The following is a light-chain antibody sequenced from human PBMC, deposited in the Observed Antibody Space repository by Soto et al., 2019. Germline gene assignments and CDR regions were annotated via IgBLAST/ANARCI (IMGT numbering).Light chain of an antibody. Sequence: DIVMTHSPDSLTVSLGERATINCKSSQSLLYSSNNKNYLAWYQQRPGQPPKLLIYWASARESGVPDRFIGSGSGTDFTLTINSLQAEDVAVYYCQQYDSTPYTFGQGTKLELK. CDR1: QSLLYSSNNKNY. V-gene: IGKV4-1*01. CDR2: WAS. CDR3: QQYDSTPYT. J-gene: IGKJ2*01.